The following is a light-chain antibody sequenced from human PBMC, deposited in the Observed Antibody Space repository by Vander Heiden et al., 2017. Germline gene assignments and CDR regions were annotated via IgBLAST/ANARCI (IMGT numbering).Light chain of an antibody. CDR1: QSISNW. Sequence: DIHMTQSPTTLSASVGDGVTITCRASQSISNWLAWYQQKPGKAPKLLIYKASNLESGVPSRFSGSGSGTEFTLSISSLQPDDFAIYYCQQYNNYPRTFGQGTKVEIK. J-gene: IGKJ1*01. CDR2: KAS. CDR3: QQYNNYPRT. V-gene: IGKV1-5*03.